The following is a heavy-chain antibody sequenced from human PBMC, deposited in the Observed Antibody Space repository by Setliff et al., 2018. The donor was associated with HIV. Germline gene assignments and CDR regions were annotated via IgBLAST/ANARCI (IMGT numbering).Heavy chain of an antibody. CDR1: GYTFTDYF. V-gene: IGHV1-2*02. CDR3: ARVAWYYSFWSGLGDAFDI. Sequence: ASVKVSCKASGYTFTDYFLHWVRQAPGQGLEWMGWINPNNGDTIYAQKFQGRVTVTRDTSINTAYMELRSLRSDDTAVYYCARVAWYYSFWSGLGDAFDIWGQGTMVTVSS. D-gene: IGHD3-3*01. CDR2: INPNNGDT. J-gene: IGHJ3*02.